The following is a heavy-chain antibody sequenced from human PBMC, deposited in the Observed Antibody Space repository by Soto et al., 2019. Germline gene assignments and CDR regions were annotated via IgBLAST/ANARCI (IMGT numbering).Heavy chain of an antibody. CDR1: GFTFSGYW. J-gene: IGHJ4*02. CDR2: VKSDGSDK. D-gene: IGHD1-20*01. V-gene: IGHV3-74*01. CDR3: ATIPGLTGTTWGF. Sequence: EVQLVESGGGFVQPGGSLRLSCAASGFTFSGYWMHWVRQPPGKGLVWVSRVKSDGSDKDYADSVKGRFTISRDNAKNTLYLQMNSLREDDTAVYYCATIPGLTGTTWGFWGQGTLVTVSS.